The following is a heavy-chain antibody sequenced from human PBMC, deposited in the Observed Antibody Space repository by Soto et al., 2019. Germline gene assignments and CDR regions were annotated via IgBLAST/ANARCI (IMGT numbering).Heavy chain of an antibody. CDR3: ARVSDY. CDR1: GGSFIDYS. Sequence: QVLLQQRGAGRLKPSETLSLTCAVYGGSFIDYSWGWIRQSPGTGLEWIGEINHSGSANYNPSLKSRITISVDTSKNQFSLKLYSVTAADAAVYYCARVSDYWSQGTLVTVSS. CDR2: INHSGSA. J-gene: IGHJ4*02. V-gene: IGHV4-34*01.